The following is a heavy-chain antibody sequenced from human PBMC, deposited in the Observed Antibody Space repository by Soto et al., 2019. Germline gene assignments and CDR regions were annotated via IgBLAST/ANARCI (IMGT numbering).Heavy chain of an antibody. CDR2: IYYSGST. Sequence: SETLSLTCTVSGGSISSSSYYWGWIRQPPGKGLEWIGSIYYSGSTYYNPSLKSRVTISVDTSKNQFSLKLSSVTAADTAVYYCARAWGYYYGSGSPAHYFDYWGQGTLVTV. D-gene: IGHD3-10*01. J-gene: IGHJ4*02. CDR3: ARAWGYYYGSGSPAHYFDY. V-gene: IGHV4-39*07. CDR1: GGSISSSSYY.